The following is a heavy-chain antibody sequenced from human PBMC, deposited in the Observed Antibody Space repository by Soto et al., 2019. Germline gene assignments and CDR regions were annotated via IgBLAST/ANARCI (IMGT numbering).Heavy chain of an antibody. CDR2: INPNSGGT. D-gene: IGHD3-22*01. V-gene: IGHV1-2*02. Sequence: ASVKVSCKASGYTFTGYYMHWVRQAPGQGLEWMGWINPNSGGTNYAQKLQGRVTMTTDTSTSTAYMELRSLRSDDTAVYYCARSQYYYDSSGYSHPWGQGTLVTVSS. CDR1: GYTFTGYY. CDR3: ARSQYYYDSSGYSHP. J-gene: IGHJ5*02.